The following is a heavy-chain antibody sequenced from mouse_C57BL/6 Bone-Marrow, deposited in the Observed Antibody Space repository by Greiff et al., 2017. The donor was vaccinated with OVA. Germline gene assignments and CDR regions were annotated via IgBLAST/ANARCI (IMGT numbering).Heavy chain of an antibody. CDR1: YTFSRRVH. J-gene: IGHJ4*01. D-gene: IGHD2-13*01. Sequence: QVQLQQSGPELARPWASVKISCQAFYTFSRRVHFAIRDTNYWMQWVKQRPGQGLEWIGAIYPGHGDTSYNQKFKGKDTLTADKSYSTAYMQLSXLTSEDSEVYDCAHSDYWNGYAMDYGGQGTSVTVSS. V-gene: IGHV1-87*01. CDR2: GQGLEWIG. CDR3: SEDSEVYDCAHSDYWNGYAMDY.